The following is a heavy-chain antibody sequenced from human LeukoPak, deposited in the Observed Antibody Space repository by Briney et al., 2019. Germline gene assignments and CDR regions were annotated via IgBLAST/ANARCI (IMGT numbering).Heavy chain of an antibody. J-gene: IGHJ4*02. CDR1: GYTFTGYY. D-gene: IGHD6-6*01. Sequence: ASVKVSCKASGYTFTGYYMHWVRQATGQGLEWMGWINPNTGGTNYAQNFQGRVTMTRDTSISTAYMELSRLKSDDTAVYYCARNFEYSSSPCYFDYWGQGTLVTVSS. CDR3: ARNFEYSSSPCYFDY. V-gene: IGHV1-2*02. CDR2: INPNTGGT.